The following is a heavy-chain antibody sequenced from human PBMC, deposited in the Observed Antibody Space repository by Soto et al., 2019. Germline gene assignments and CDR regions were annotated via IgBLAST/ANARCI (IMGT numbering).Heavy chain of an antibody. V-gene: IGHV4-31*03. J-gene: IGHJ4*02. D-gene: IGHD3-3*01. CDR2: IYYSGST. Sequence: SETLSLTCTVSGGSISSGGYYWSWIRQHPGKGLEWIGYIYYSGSTYYNPSLKSRVTISVDTSKNQFSLKLSSVTAADTAVYYCARAPGVVIISGPYYFDYWGQGTLVTVSS. CDR3: ARAPGVVIISGPYYFDY. CDR1: GGSISSGGYY.